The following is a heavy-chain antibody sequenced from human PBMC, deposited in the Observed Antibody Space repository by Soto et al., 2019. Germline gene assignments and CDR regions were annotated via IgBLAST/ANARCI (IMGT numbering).Heavy chain of an antibody. CDR3: AKDGPYCSGGSCPFDY. CDR1: GFTFSSYG. V-gene: IGHV3-30*18. Sequence: HPGGSLRLSCAASGFTFSSYGMHWVRQAPGKGLEWVAVISYDGSNKYYADSVKGRFTISRDNSKNTLYLQMNSLRAEDTAVYYCAKDGPYCSGGSCPFDYWGQGTLVTVSS. J-gene: IGHJ4*02. CDR2: ISYDGSNK. D-gene: IGHD2-15*01.